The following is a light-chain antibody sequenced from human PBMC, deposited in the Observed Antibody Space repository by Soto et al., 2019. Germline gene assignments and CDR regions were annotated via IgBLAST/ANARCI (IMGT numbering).Light chain of an antibody. CDR3: SSYASSNNRV. J-gene: IGLJ3*02. CDR2: EVS. CDR1: SSDVGGYNY. V-gene: IGLV2-14*01. Sequence: QAALTQPASGFGSPGQSSPISCNGTSSDVGGYNYVSWYQPQPGKAPKLMIYEVSNPPSGVSNRFSGSKSGNTASLTRSGLQAEDEADYYCSSYASSNNRVFGGGTKLTVL.